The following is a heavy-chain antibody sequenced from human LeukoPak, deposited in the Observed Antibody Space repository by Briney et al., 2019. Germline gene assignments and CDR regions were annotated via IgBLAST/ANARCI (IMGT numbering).Heavy chain of an antibody. CDR2: ISYDGSNK. V-gene: IGHV3-30*18. CDR1: GFTFSSYG. J-gene: IGHJ4*02. D-gene: IGHD2-15*01. Sequence: GRSLRLSCAASGFTFSSYGMHWVRQAPGRGLEWVAVISYDGSNKYYADSVKGRFTISRDNSKNTLYLQMNGLRAEDTAVYYCAKDPDSCPRYYFDYWGQGTLVTVSS. CDR3: AKDPDSCPRYYFDY.